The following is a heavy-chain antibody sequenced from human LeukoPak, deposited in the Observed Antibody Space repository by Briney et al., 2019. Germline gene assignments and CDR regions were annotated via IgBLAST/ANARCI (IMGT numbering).Heavy chain of an antibody. D-gene: IGHD5-24*01. J-gene: IGHJ4*02. V-gene: IGHV1-69*05. CDR3: ARGEMATMAY. CDR2: IIPIFGTA. Sequence: GASVKVSCKASGGTFSSYAISWVRQAPGQGLEWMGGIIPIFGTANYAQKFQGRVTITTDESTSTAYMELGSLRSEDTAVYYCARGEMATMAYWGQGTLVTVSS. CDR1: GGTFSSYA.